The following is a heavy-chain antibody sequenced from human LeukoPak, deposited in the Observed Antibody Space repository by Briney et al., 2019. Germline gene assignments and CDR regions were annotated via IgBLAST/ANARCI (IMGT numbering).Heavy chain of an antibody. V-gene: IGHV1-18*01. J-gene: IGHJ4*02. Sequence: GASVKVSCKTSGYSENFYGITWVRQVAGQGLEWMGWISAQHGQTEYAPNSQDRVTMTTDTYTNTAYMELRSLRSDDTAVYYCARGPYCSGGSCSALLWGYWGQGTLVTVSS. CDR3: ARGPYCSGGSCSALLWGY. CDR1: GYSENFYG. CDR2: ISAQHGQT. D-gene: IGHD2-15*01.